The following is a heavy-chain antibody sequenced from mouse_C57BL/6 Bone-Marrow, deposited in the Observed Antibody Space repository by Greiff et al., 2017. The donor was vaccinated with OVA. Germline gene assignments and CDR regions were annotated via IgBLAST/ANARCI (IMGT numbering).Heavy chain of an antibody. CDR2: ISSGGSYT. Sequence: EVKLMESGGDLVKPGGSLKLSCAASGFTFSSYGMSWVRQTPDKRLEWVATISSGGSYTYYPDSVKGRFTISRDNAKNTLYLQMSSLKSEDTAMYYCARPGGSLAWFAYWGQGTLVTVSA. V-gene: IGHV5-6*01. J-gene: IGHJ3*01. CDR3: ARPGGSLAWFAY. CDR1: GFTFSSYG.